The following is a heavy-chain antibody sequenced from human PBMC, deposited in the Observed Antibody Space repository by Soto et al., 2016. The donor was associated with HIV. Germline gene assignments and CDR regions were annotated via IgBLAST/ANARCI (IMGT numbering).Heavy chain of an antibody. D-gene: IGHD3-10*01. Sequence: QVQFQQWGAGLLKPSETLSLTCAVYGGTFNGYFWTWIRQPPGKGLEWIGEMNHSGSAKYKSSLKSRLTISVDTSKNQFSLKLNSVTAADTAVYYCARGVGLQGVFPDXWGQGILVTVAS. V-gene: IGHV4-34*02. CDR3: ARGVGLQGVFPDX. J-gene: IGHJ4*02. CDR2: MNHSGSA. CDR1: GGTFNGYF.